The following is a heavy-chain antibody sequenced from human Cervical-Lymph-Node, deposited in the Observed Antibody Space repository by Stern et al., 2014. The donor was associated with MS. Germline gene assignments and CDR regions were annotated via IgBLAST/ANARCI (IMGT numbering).Heavy chain of an antibody. CDR1: GGNLSNYA. D-gene: IGHD1-14*01. Sequence: QDQLVQSGTEVKKPGSSVKVSCQASGGNLSNYAISWLRQAPREGLEWIGGIIPLFNTAKYAQKFQGRITITADKSTSTIYMELSNLISEDTAVYYCARDPPEIMPSREGGDYWGQGTLVTVSS. J-gene: IGHJ4*02. CDR3: ARDPPEIMPSREGGDY. V-gene: IGHV1-69*14. CDR2: IIPLFNTA.